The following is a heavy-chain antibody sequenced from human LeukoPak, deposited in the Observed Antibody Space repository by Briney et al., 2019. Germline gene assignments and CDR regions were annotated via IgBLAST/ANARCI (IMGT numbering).Heavy chain of an antibody. CDR2: IHSSEGT. D-gene: IGHD4-17*01. J-gene: IGHJ6*04. CDR1: GGSLNGYY. V-gene: IGHV4-59*08. Sequence: SETLSLTCTVSGGSLNGYYWGWIRQPPGKGLECIGYIHSSEGTAHDASLKSRLTISLDTSKNQFSLTLSSVTAADTAVYYCARHVYGEGMVVWGKGTTVTVSS. CDR3: ARHVYGEGMVV.